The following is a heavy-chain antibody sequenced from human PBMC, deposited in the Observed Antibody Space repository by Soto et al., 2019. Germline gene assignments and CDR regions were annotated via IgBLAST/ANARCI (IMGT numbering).Heavy chain of an antibody. Sequence: PGGSLRLSCAASGFTFSSYAMHWVRQAPGKGLEWVAVISYDGSNKYYADSVKGRFTISRDNSKNTLYLQMNSLRAEDTAVYYWAKIHSPENIQIMITFGGVIPPLDYWGQGTLVTVSS. V-gene: IGHV3-30*18. J-gene: IGHJ4*02. D-gene: IGHD3-16*02. CDR3: AKIHSPENIQIMITFGGVIPPLDY. CDR2: ISYDGSNK. CDR1: GFTFSSYA.